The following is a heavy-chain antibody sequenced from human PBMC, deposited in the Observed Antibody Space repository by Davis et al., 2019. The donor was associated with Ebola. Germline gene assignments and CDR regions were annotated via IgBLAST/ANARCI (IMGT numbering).Heavy chain of an antibody. CDR3: AKGYDFWSGNYDY. V-gene: IGHV3-23*01. CDR1: GFTFSSYA. J-gene: IGHJ4*02. CDR2: VTSSGGGT. D-gene: IGHD3-3*01. Sequence: PGGSLRLSCAASGFTFSSYAMTWARQAPGKGLEWVSAVTSSGGGTYYADSVKGRFTISRDNSKNTLYLQMNSLRAEDTAVYYCAKGYDFWSGNYDYWGQGTLVTVSS.